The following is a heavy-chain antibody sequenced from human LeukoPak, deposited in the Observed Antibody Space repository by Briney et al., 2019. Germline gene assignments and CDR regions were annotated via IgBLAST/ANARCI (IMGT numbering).Heavy chain of an antibody. CDR2: IYTSGST. CDR3: ARTTEYYYYMDV. V-gene: IGHV4-59*10. CDR1: GGPFSGYY. Sequence: PSETLSLTCAVYGGPFSGYYWSWIRQPPGKGLEWIGRIYTSGSTNYNPSLKSRVTMSVDTSKNQFSLKLSSVTAADTAVYYCARTTEYYYYMDVWGKGTTVTISS. D-gene: IGHD1-14*01. J-gene: IGHJ6*03.